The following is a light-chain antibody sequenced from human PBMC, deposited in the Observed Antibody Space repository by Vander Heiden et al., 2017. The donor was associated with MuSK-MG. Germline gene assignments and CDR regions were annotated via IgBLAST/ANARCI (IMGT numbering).Light chain of an antibody. J-gene: IGLJ2*01. CDR2: DNS. Sequence: SYVLTQPPSVSVAPGQPARITCGGNNRGSKSVHWYQQKPGQALVLVVYDNSIRAAGIPGRCSGSNSGNTATLTIGRGEAGDEDDYDSQVGDSSSDQFGGGTKLTVL. V-gene: IGLV3-21*02. CDR3: QVGDSSSDQ. CDR1: NRGSKS.